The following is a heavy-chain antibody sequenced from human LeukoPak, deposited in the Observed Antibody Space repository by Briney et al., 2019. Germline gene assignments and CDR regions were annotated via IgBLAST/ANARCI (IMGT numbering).Heavy chain of an antibody. CDR2: INHSGST. Sequence: SETLSLTCAVYGGSFSGYYWSWIRQPPGKGLEWIGEINHSGSTNYNPSLKSRVTISVDTSKNQFSLKLSSVTAADTAVYYCARWMSPSATAPPPQFDPWGQGTLVTVSS. CDR1: GGSFSGYY. J-gene: IGHJ5*02. V-gene: IGHV4-34*01. D-gene: IGHD2-21*02. CDR3: ARWMSPSATAPPPQFDP.